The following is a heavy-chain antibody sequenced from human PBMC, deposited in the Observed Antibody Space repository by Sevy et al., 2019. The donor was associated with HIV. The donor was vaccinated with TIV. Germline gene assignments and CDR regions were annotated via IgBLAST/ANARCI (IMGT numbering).Heavy chain of an antibody. Sequence: SETLSLTCTVSGGSVSSGSYYWSWIRQPPGKGLEWIGYIYYSGSTNYNPSLKSRVTISVDTSKNQFSLKLSSVTAADTAVYYCARGHGYCSSTSCFNRPRNYYGMDVWGQGTTVTVSS. CDR1: GGSVSSGSYY. D-gene: IGHD2-2*03. V-gene: IGHV4-61*01. CDR2: IYYSGST. CDR3: ARGHGYCSSTSCFNRPRNYYGMDV. J-gene: IGHJ6*02.